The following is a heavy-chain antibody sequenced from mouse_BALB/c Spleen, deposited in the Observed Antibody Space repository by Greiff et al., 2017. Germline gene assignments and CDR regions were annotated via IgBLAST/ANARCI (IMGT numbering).Heavy chain of an antibody. D-gene: IGHD3-1*01. CDR3: ARWSSGYAMDY. J-gene: IGHJ2*01. CDR1: GYAFSSYW. Sequence: VQLQQSGAELVRPGSSVKISCKASGYAFSSYWMNWVKQRPGQGLEWIGQIYPGDGDTNYNGKFKGKATLTADKSSSTAYMQLSSLTSEDSAVYFCARWSSGYAMDYWGQGTTLTVSS. CDR2: IYPGDGDT. V-gene: IGHV1-80*01.